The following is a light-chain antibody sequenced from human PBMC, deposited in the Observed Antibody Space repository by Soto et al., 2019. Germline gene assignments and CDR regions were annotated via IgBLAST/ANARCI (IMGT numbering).Light chain of an antibody. J-gene: IGKJ4*01. CDR1: QSVSSSY. V-gene: IGKV3-20*01. CDR2: GAS. CDR3: QHYRTS. Sequence: EIVLTQSPGTLSLSPGERATLSCRASQSVSSSYLAWYQQKPGQAPRQLIYGASSRATGIPDRFSGSGYGTDFTITITSLEPADFAVYYCQHYRTSFGGGTRVEIK.